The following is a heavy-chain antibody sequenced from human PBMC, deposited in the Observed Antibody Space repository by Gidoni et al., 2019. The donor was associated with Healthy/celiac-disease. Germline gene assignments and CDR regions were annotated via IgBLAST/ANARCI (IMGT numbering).Heavy chain of an antibody. D-gene: IGHD3-22*01. CDR1: GRSFSGYY. CDR2: IKHSGST. CDR3: ASVPVVVVITGHKYFDY. Sequence: HVQLQQWCAGLLKPSETLSLTCAVYGRSFSGYYWSWIRQPPGKGMEWIGEIKHSGSTNYNPTLKSPVTISVETSKTQFSLKLSSVTAADTAVYDCASVPVVVVITGHKYFDYWGQGTLVTVSS. J-gene: IGHJ4*02. V-gene: IGHV4-34*01.